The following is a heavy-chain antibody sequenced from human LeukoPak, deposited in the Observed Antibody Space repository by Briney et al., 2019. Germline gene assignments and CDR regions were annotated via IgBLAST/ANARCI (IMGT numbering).Heavy chain of an antibody. CDR3: AREGDCSTTTCYSGELAY. CDR2: ISAYNGNT. CDR1: GYTFTSYG. V-gene: IGHV1-18*01. Sequence: ASVKVSCKASGYTFTSYGISWVRQAPGQGPEWMGWISAYNGNTNYAQKLQGRVTMTTDTSTSTAYMELRSLRSDDTAVYFCAREGDCSTTTCYSGELAYWGQGTLVTVSS. J-gene: IGHJ4*02. D-gene: IGHD2-2*01.